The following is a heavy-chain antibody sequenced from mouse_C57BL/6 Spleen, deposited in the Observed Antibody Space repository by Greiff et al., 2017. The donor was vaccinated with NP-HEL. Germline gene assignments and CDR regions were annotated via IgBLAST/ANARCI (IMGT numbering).Heavy chain of an antibody. CDR2: IHPNSGST. CDR3: AREGYYSNLFAY. Sequence: VQLQQPGAELVKPGASVKLSCKASGYTFTSYWMHWVKQRPGQGLEWIGMIHPNSGSTNYNEKFKSKATLTVDKSSSTAYMQLNSLTSEDSAVYYWAREGYYSNLFAYWGQRTLVTVSA. CDR1: GYTFTSYW. V-gene: IGHV1-64*01. J-gene: IGHJ3*01. D-gene: IGHD2-5*01.